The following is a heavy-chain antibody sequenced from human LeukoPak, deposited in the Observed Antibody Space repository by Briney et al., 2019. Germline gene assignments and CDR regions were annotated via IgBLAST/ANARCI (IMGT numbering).Heavy chain of an antibody. CDR3: ARIDCSSTSCYAFDI. Sequence: PGGSLRLSCAASGFTFSSYWMSWVRQAPGKGLEWVANIKQDGSEKYYVDSVKGRFTISRDNAKNSLYLQMNSLRAEDTAVYYCARIDCSSTSCYAFDIWGQGTMVTVSS. J-gene: IGHJ3*02. V-gene: IGHV3-7*01. D-gene: IGHD2-2*01. CDR2: IKQDGSEK. CDR1: GFTFSSYW.